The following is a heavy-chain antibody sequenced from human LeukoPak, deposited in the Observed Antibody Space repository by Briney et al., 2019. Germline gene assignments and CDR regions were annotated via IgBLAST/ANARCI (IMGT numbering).Heavy chain of an antibody. CDR2: ISYSGST. D-gene: IGHD4/OR15-4a*01. CDR3: ARHTSGYGGAEFDY. J-gene: IGHJ4*02. Sequence: SETLSLTCTVSGGSISGYYWSWIRQPPGKGLEWIAYISYSGSTNYNPSLKSRVTISVDTSKNQFSLRLSSVTAADTAVYYCARHTSGYGGAEFDYWGLGTLVTVSS. V-gene: IGHV4-59*08. CDR1: GGSISGYY.